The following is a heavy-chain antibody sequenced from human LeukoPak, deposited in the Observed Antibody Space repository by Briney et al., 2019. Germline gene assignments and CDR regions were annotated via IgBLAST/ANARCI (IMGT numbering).Heavy chain of an antibody. V-gene: IGHV1-46*03. CDR2: INPSGGST. CDR3: ARGKIEVVPAAKGPFDY. Sequence: ASVKVSCKASGYTFTSYYMHWVRQAPGQGLEWMGIINPSGGSTSYAQKFQGRVTMTRDTSTSTVYMELSSLRSEDTAVYYCARGKIEVVPAAKGPFDYWGQGTLVTVSS. J-gene: IGHJ4*02. D-gene: IGHD2-2*01. CDR1: GYTFTSYY.